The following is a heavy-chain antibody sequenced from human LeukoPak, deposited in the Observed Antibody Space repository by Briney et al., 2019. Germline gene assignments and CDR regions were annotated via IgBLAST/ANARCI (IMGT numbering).Heavy chain of an antibody. CDR3: AREWQGGIAAAGTRIEGDY. D-gene: IGHD6-13*01. J-gene: IGHJ4*02. V-gene: IGHV3-7*01. CDR1: GFSVSGYW. CDR2: IKQDGSEK. Sequence: GGSLRLPCAVSGFSVSGYWMTWVRQAPGKGLEWVANIKQDGSEKNYVDSVKGRFTISRDNAENSLFLQMNSLRVEDTAVYYCAREWQGGIAAAGTRIEGDYWGQGTLVAVSS.